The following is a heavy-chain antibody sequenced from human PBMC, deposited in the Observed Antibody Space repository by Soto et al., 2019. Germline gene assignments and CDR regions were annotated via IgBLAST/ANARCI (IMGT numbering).Heavy chain of an antibody. CDR1: GFTFSSYA. CDR2: ISYDGSNK. Sequence: QVQLVESGGGVVQPGRSLRLSCAASGFTFSSYAMHWVRQAPGKGLEWVAVISYDGSNKYYADSVKGRFTISRDNSKNTLYLQMNSLRAEDTAVYYCARVRLVVVIREGFDYWGQGTLVTVSS. V-gene: IGHV3-30-3*01. D-gene: IGHD3-22*01. J-gene: IGHJ4*02. CDR3: ARVRLVVVIREGFDY.